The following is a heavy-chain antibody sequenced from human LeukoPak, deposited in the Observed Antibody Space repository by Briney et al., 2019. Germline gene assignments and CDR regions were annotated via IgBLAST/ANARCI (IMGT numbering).Heavy chain of an antibody. J-gene: IGHJ4*02. CDR1: GDSISSSSYY. CDR3: ARRGYSDTWRHSPFDY. V-gene: IGHV4-39*01. CDR2: IYYSGRT. D-gene: IGHD5-12*01. Sequence: PLETLCFTCTVPGDSISSSSYYWGWIRQPPGKGLEWIGSIYYSGRTYYNPSLTSRVTISVDTSKRQFSLKLSSVTAADTAVYYCARRGYSDTWRHSPFDYWGQGTLDTVSS.